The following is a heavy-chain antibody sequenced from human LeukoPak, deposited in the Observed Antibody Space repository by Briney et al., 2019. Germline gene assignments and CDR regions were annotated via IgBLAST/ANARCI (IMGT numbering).Heavy chain of an antibody. Sequence: PSQTLSLTCAVSGGSISSGGYSWSWIRQPPGKGLEWIGYIYHSGSTYYNPSLKSRVTISVDRSKNQFSLKLSSVTAADTAVYYCARGAPLFQYWGQGTLVTVSS. CDR2: IYHSGST. D-gene: IGHD1-26*01. CDR1: GGSISSGGYS. J-gene: IGHJ1*01. V-gene: IGHV4-30-2*01. CDR3: ARGAPLFQY.